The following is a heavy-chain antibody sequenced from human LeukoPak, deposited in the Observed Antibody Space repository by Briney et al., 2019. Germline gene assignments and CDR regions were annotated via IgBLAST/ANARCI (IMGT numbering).Heavy chain of an antibody. D-gene: IGHD3-10*01. CDR3: ARVSGSGSDFDY. J-gene: IGHJ4*02. V-gene: IGHV3-21*01. CDR2: ISSSSSYI. CDR1: GFTFSSDS. Sequence: GGSLRLSCAASGFTFSSDSMNWVRQAPGKGLEWVSSISSSSSYIYYADSVKGRFTISRDNAKNSLYLQMNSLRAEDTAVYYCARVSGSGSDFDYWGQGTLVTVSS.